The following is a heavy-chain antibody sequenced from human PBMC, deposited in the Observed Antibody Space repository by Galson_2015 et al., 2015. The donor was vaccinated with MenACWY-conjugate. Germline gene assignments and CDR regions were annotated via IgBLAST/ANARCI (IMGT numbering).Heavy chain of an antibody. D-gene: IGHD1-1*01. CDR2: ISHSGDT. CDR1: GSSFRAYY. Sequence: LTCAVHGSSFRAYYWSWIRQPPGKGLEWIGAISHSGDTTYTPSLKSRVSISVDTSQSHVSLRLTSVNAADTAVYYCARGNTGTGHYYYGLDVWGQGTTVTVSS. V-gene: IGHV4-34*01. J-gene: IGHJ6*02. CDR3: ARGNTGTGHYYYGLDV.